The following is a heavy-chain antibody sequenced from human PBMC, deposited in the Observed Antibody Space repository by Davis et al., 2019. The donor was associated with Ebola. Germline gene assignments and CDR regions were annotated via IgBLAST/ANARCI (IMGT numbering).Heavy chain of an antibody. J-gene: IGHJ6*02. V-gene: IGHV4-59*08. CDR2: IYYSGST. CDR3: ARHGNHYYYGMDV. D-gene: IGHD1-14*01. Sequence: SETLSLTCTVSGGSTSSYYWSWIRQPPGKGLEWIGYIYYSGSTNYNPSLKSRVTISVDTSKNQFSLKLSSVTAADTAVYYCARHGNHYYYGMDVWGQGTTVTVSS. CDR1: GGSTSSYY.